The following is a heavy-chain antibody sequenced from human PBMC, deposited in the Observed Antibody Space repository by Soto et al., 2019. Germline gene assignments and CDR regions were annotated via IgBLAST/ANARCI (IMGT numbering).Heavy chain of an antibody. CDR3: AREKYSSSWFDP. D-gene: IGHD6-13*01. Sequence: SVKVSCKASGGTFSSYAISWVRQAPGQGLEWMGGIIPIFGTANYAQKFQGRVTITADKSTSTAYMELSGLRSEDTAVYYCAREKYSSSWFDPWGQGTLVTVSS. V-gene: IGHV1-69*06. CDR1: GGTFSSYA. CDR2: IIPIFGTA. J-gene: IGHJ5*02.